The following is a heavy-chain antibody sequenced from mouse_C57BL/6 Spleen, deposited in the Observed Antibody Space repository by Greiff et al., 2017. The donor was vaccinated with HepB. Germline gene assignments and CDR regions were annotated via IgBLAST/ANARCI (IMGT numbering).Heavy chain of an antibody. CDR1: GYTFTDYN. CDR3: ARWGLWSDWYFDG. V-gene: IGHV1-18*01. Sequence: EVQLQQSGPELVKPGASVKIPCKASGYTFTDYNMDWVKQSHGKSLEWIGDINPNNGGTIYNQKFKGKATLTVDKSSSTAYMELRSLTSDDTAVYYCARWGLWSDWYFDGWGTGTTVTVSS. D-gene: IGHD1-1*02. J-gene: IGHJ1*03. CDR2: INPNNGGT.